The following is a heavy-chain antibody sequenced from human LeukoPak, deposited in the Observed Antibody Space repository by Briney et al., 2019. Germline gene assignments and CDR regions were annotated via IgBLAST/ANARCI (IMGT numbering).Heavy chain of an antibody. V-gene: IGHV4-39*01. Sequence: PSETLSLTCTVSGGSISSSSYYWGWLRQPPGKGLEWIGSIYYSGSTYYNPSLKSRVTISVDTSKNQFSLKLSSVTAADTAVYYCARGYDILTGYYFDYWGQGTLVTVSS. CDR1: GGSISSSSYY. J-gene: IGHJ4*02. CDR2: IYYSGST. CDR3: ARGYDILTGYYFDY. D-gene: IGHD3-9*01.